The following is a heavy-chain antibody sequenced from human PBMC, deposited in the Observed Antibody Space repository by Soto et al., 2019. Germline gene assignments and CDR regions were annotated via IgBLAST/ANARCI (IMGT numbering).Heavy chain of an antibody. CDR2: ISGSGGST. CDR3: AKDWRSWYDAFDI. V-gene: IGHV3-23*01. J-gene: IGHJ3*02. CDR1: EFNIISYA. D-gene: IGHD6-13*01. Sequence: RLSCASSEFNIISYAMSRVRQAPGKGLEWVSAISGSGGSTYYADSVKGRFTISRDNSKNTLYLQMNSLRAEDTAVYYCAKDWRSWYDAFDIWGQGTTVTVSS.